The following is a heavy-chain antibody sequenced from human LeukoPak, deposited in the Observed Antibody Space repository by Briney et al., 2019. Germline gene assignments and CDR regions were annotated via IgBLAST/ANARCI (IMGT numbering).Heavy chain of an antibody. CDR2: ISPNSGGT. V-gene: IGHV1-2*04. CDR1: GYTFTGYY. D-gene: IGHD2-15*01. CDR3: ARGGYCSGGSCYLWVIDY. J-gene: IGHJ4*02. Sequence: ASVKVSCKASGYTFTGYYMHWVRQAPGQGLEWMGWISPNSGGTNYAQKFQGWVTMTRDTSISTAYMELSRLRSDDTAVYYCARGGYCSGGSCYLWVIDYWGQGTLVTVSS.